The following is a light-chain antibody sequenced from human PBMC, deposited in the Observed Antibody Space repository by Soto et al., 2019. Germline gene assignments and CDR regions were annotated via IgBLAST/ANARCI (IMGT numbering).Light chain of an antibody. CDR1: QSISSY. V-gene: IGKV1-39*01. J-gene: IGKJ1*01. CDR2: AAS. Sequence: DTQMTQSPSSLSPSVGDRVTITCRASQSISSYLNWYQQKPGKAPKLLIYAASTLQSGVPSRFSGSGSGTDFSILISNLQTEDFAIYRCQQTYSSRTWTFGQGTKV. CDR3: QQTYSSRTWT.